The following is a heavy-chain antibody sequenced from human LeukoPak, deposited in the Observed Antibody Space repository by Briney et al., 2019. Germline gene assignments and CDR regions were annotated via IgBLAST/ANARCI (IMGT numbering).Heavy chain of an antibody. CDR3: ARAKGYCGGDCYSSHFDY. J-gene: IGHJ4*02. V-gene: IGHV1-2*06. D-gene: IGHD2-21*02. Sequence: ASVKVSCKASGYTFTGYHMHWVRQAPGQGLEWMGRINPNSGDTNYAQKFQGRVTMTRDTSISTAYMELSRLRSDDTAVYYCARAKGYCGGDCYSSHFDYWGQGTLVTVSS. CDR1: GYTFTGYH. CDR2: INPNSGDT.